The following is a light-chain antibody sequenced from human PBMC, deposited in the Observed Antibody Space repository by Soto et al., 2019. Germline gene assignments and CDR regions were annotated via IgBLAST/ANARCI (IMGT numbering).Light chain of an antibody. CDR1: SSDVGAYNY. Sequence: QSVLTQPRSVSGSPGHSVTISCTGTSSDVGAYNYVSWYQQHPGKAPKLMVYDVTERPSGVTDRFSGSKSGNTASLTISCLQADDEADYYCCSYAGTSLYVFGSGTKVTVL. J-gene: IGLJ1*01. V-gene: IGLV2-11*01. CDR2: DVT. CDR3: CSYAGTSLYV.